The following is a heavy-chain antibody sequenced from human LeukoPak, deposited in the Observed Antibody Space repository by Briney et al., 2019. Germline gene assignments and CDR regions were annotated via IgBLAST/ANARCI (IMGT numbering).Heavy chain of an antibody. J-gene: IGHJ4*02. CDR3: AGESRRSYCNEY. D-gene: IGHD2-2*01. CDR2: INHSGST. CDR1: GGSFSGYY. V-gene: IGHV4-34*01. Sequence: PPETLSLTCAVYGGSFSGYYWSWIRQPPGKGLEWIGEINHSGSTNYNPSLKSRVTISVDTSKNQFSLKLSSVTAADTAEYFCAGESRRSYCNEYWGQGTLVTVSS.